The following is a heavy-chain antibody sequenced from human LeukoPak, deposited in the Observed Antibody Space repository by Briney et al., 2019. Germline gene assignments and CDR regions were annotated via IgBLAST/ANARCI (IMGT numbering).Heavy chain of an antibody. V-gene: IGHV3-30-3*01. CDR1: GFTFSSYA. J-gene: IGHJ4*02. CDR3: AKDTDFWSGYYFDY. CDR2: ISYDGSNK. D-gene: IGHD3-3*01. Sequence: GGSLRLSCAASGFTFSSYAMHWVRQAPGKGLEWVAVISYDGSNKYYADSVKGRFTISRDNSKNSLYLQMNSLRAEDTALYYCAKDTDFWSGYYFDYWGQGTLVTVSS.